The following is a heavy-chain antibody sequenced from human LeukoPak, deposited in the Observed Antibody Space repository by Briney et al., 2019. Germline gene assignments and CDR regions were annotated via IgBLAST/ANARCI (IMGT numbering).Heavy chain of an antibody. Sequence: GASVKVSCKASGYTFTSYYMHWVRQAPGQGLEWMGIINPSGGSTSYAQKFQGRATMTRDTSTSTVYMELSSLRSEDTAVYYCARDASPSMVRGVMGDYWGQGTLVTVSS. CDR1: GYTFTSYY. D-gene: IGHD3-10*01. CDR2: INPSGGST. J-gene: IGHJ4*02. V-gene: IGHV1-46*01. CDR3: ARDASPSMVRGVMGDY.